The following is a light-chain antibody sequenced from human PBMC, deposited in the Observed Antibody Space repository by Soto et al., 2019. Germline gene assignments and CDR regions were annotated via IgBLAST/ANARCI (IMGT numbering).Light chain of an antibody. J-gene: IGLJ1*01. CDR1: TGAVTSGHC. CDR3: LVIFTGVGEV. CDR2: DTS. Sequence: QSVVTQAPSVTVSPGETVTLTCASTTGAVTSGHCPHWFQQKPGQAPRTLIYDTSNQHSWTPARFSGSLLGGKAALTVSGAQPEDEADYYCLVIFTGVGEVFGTGTKVTVL. V-gene: IGLV7-46*01.